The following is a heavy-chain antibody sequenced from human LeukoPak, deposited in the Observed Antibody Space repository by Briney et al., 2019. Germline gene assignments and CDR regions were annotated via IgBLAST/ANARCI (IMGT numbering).Heavy chain of an antibody. V-gene: IGHV3-21*01. CDR2: ISSSSSYI. D-gene: IGHD5-18*01. CDR1: GFTFSIYS. CDR3: ARRATTERGHSYGLDY. Sequence: GGSLRLSCAASGFTFSIYSMNWVRQAPGKGLEWVSSISSSSSYIYYADSVTGRFTISRDNAKNSLYLQMNSLRAEDTAVYYCARRATTERGHSYGLDYWGQGTLVTVSS. J-gene: IGHJ4*02.